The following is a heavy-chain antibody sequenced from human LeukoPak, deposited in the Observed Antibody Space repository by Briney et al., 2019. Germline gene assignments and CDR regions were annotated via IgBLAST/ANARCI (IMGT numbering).Heavy chain of an antibody. V-gene: IGHV4-34*01. CDR2: INHSGST. CDR3: ARDRYYYDSSARYFDY. J-gene: IGHJ4*02. D-gene: IGHD3-22*01. Sequence: SETLSLTCAVYGGSFSGYYWGWIRQPPGKGLEWIGEINHSGSTNYSPSLKSRVTMSVDTSKNQFSLKLSSVTAADTAVYYCARDRYYYDSSARYFDYWGQGTLVTVSS. CDR1: GGSFSGYY.